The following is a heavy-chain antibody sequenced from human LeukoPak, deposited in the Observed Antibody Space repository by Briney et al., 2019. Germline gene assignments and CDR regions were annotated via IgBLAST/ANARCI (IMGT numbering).Heavy chain of an antibody. D-gene: IGHD2-8*01. CDR2: INPNSGGT. J-gene: IGHJ4*02. CDR1: GYTFTGYY. V-gene: IGHV1-2*02. Sequence: ASVKVSCKASGYTFTGYYMHWVRQAPGQGLEWMGWINPNSGGTNYAQKFQGRVTMTRDTSISIAYMELSRLRSDDTAVYYCASAPRELYARPLFDYWGQGTLVTVSS. CDR3: ASAPRELYARPLFDY.